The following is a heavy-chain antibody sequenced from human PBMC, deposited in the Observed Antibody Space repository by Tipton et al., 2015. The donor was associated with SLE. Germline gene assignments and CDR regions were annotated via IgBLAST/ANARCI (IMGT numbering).Heavy chain of an antibody. CDR2: IYYSGST. CDR3: ARDGTGERAFDI. V-gene: IGHV4-39*07. Sequence: TLSLTCTVSGGSISSSSYYWGWIRQPPGKGLEWIGSIYYSGSTYYNPSLKSRVTISVDTSKNQFSLKLSSVTAADTAVYYCARDGTGERAFDIWGQGTMVTVSS. J-gene: IGHJ3*02. CDR1: GGSISSSSYY. D-gene: IGHD7-27*01.